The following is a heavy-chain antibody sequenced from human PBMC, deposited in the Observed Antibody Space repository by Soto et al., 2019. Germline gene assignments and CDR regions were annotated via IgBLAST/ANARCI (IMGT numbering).Heavy chain of an antibody. CDR3: ARDGTYNWV. D-gene: IGHD1-1*01. CDR1: GFTVSNNY. CDR2: IYSGGDT. V-gene: IGHV3-66*01. Sequence: ELQLVASGGGLVQPGGSLRLSCAASGFTVSNNYLRWVRQAPGKGLEWVSLIYSGGDTYYADSVKGKFTISRDNSKNTLYLQMNSLSAEDTAVYYCARDGTYNWVGGQGILVTVSS. J-gene: IGHJ4*02.